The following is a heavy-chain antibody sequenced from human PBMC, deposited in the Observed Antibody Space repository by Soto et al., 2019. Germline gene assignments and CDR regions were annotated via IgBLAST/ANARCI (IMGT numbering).Heavy chain of an antibody. J-gene: IGHJ4*02. CDR2: IYYSGST. D-gene: IGHD2-2*01. CDR1: GGSISSSSYY. V-gene: IGHV4-39*01. Sequence: PSETLSLTCTVSGGSISSSSYYWGWIRQPPGKGLEWIGSIYYSGSTYYNPSLKSRVTISVDTSKNQFSLKLSSVTAADTAVYYCARPKCSSTSCFLYFDYWGQGTLVTVSS. CDR3: ARPKCSSTSCFLYFDY.